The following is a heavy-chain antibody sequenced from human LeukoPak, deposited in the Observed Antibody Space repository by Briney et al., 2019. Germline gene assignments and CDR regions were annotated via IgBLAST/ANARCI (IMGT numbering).Heavy chain of an antibody. CDR3: ARDSIVTTGENFDY. Sequence: AGGSLRLSCAASGFTFSSYSMNWVRQAPGKGLEWVSSISSSSSYIYYADSVKGRSTISRDNAKNSLYLQMNSLRAEDTAVYYCARDSIVTTGENFDYWGQGTLVTVSS. D-gene: IGHD4-17*01. V-gene: IGHV3-21*01. J-gene: IGHJ4*02. CDR2: ISSSSSYI. CDR1: GFTFSSYS.